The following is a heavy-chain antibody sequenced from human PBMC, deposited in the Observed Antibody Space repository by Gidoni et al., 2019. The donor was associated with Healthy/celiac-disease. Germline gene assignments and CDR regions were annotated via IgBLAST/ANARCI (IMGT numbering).Heavy chain of an antibody. Sequence: QVQLVQSGAAVKKPGASVKVSCKSSGYTFTSYAMHWVRQAPGQRLEWMGGINAGNGNTKYSQKFQGRGTITRDKSARTAYMELSSLRSEDTAVYYGARDFRYYDINYYYYYGMDVWGQGTTVTVSS. CDR2: INAGNGNT. CDR1: GYTFTSYA. J-gene: IGHJ6*02. V-gene: IGHV1-3*01. CDR3: ARDFRYYDINYYYYYGMDV. D-gene: IGHD3-9*01.